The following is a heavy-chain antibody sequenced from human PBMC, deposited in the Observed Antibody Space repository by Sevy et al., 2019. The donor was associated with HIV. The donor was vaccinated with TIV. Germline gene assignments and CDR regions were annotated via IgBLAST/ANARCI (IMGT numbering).Heavy chain of an antibody. CDR1: GFSVSSNY. V-gene: IGHV3-53*01. D-gene: IGHD3-22*01. J-gene: IGHJ4*02. CDR2: IYSSGRT. Sequence: GGSLRLSCAASGFSVSSNYMSWVRQAPGKGLEWVSLIYSSGRTYYGDSVNGRFTISRDDSKNTLYLHMNSVRAEDTALYYCTRVHSGGYPFDYWGQGSLVTVSS. CDR3: TRVHSGGYPFDY.